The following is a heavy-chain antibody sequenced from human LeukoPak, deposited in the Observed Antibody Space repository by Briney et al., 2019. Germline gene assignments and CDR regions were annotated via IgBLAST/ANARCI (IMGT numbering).Heavy chain of an antibody. CDR1: GDILSSNSAA. CDR2: TYYRSKWYN. CDR3: ARDRTGGPLFDY. Sequence: SQTLSLTCAISGDILSSNSAAWHWIRQSPSRGLEWLVRTYYRSKWYNDYAVFVKSRITINPDTSKNQFSLQLNSVTPEDTAVYYCARDRTGGPLFDYWGQGTLVTVSS. V-gene: IGHV6-1*01. J-gene: IGHJ4*02. D-gene: IGHD4-23*01.